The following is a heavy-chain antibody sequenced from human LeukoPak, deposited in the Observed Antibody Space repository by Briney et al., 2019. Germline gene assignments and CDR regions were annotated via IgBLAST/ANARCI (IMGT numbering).Heavy chain of an antibody. CDR1: GGSINSGKYY. Sequence: PSETLSLTCTVSGGSINSGKYYWGWIRQPPGKGPEWIGSIFYTGSAHYKSSLESRVTISLDMSKNQFSLKLRSVSVADTAVYYCARRTAMVRGAFDYWGQGTLVTVSS. D-gene: IGHD3-10*01. V-gene: IGHV4-39*01. J-gene: IGHJ4*02. CDR3: ARRTAMVRGAFDY. CDR2: IFYTGSA.